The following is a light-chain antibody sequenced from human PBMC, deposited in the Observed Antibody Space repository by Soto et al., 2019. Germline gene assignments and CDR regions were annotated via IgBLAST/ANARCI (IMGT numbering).Light chain of an antibody. CDR2: GAS. CDR1: QNTDSW. J-gene: IGKJ1*01. V-gene: IGKV1-5*01. Sequence: DIQMTQSPSTLSASVGDRVTITCRASQNTDSWLAWYQQKPGKAPKVLIYGASTVESGVPSRFSGRGSGTEFTRAISSLQPDDSATYYCQQYTTVPWTFGQGTKVEIK. CDR3: QQYTTVPWT.